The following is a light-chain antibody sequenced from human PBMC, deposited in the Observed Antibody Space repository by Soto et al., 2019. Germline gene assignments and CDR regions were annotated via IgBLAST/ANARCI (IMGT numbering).Light chain of an antibody. CDR3: QQYGSSPRT. Sequence: EIVLTQSPGTLSLSPGERATLSCRASQSVTSSYLAWYQQRRGQAPRILIYDASSRATGIPDRFSGSVSGTDFTLTISRLEPEDFAVYYCQQYGSSPRTFGQGTKLEIK. CDR1: QSVTSSY. V-gene: IGKV3-20*01. J-gene: IGKJ2*01. CDR2: DAS.